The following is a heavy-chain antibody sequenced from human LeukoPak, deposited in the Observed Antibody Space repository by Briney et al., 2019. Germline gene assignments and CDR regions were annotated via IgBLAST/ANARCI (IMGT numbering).Heavy chain of an antibody. D-gene: IGHD2-21*01. V-gene: IGHV4-61*01. Sequence: PSETLSLTCTVSGASVGSSSCHWSWIRQPPGKGREWIGWTHYSGSTKYNPSLKSRVTISSDRSRNQFSLKLNSLSAADTAVYYCAAYWEGRGGTGSWGQGSLVTVSS. CDR2: THYSGST. CDR1: GASVGSSSCH. CDR3: AAYWEGRGGTGS. J-gene: IGHJ5*02.